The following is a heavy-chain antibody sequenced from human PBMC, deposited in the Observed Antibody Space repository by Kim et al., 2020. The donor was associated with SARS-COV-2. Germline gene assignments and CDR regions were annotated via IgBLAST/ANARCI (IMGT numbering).Heavy chain of an antibody. D-gene: IGHD3-3*01. CDR1: GFTSSSYS. J-gene: IGHJ6*02. CDR2: ISSSSSYI. CDR3: ARDQYTIFGVALYGMDV. Sequence: GGSLRLSCAASGFTSSSYSMNWVRQAPGKGLEWVSSISSSSSYIYYADSVKGRFTISRDNAKNSLYLQMNSLRAEDTAVYYCARDQYTIFGVALYGMDVWGQGTTVTVSS. V-gene: IGHV3-21*01.